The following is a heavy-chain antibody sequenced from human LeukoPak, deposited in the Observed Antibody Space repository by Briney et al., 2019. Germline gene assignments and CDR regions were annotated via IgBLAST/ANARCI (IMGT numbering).Heavy chain of an antibody. J-gene: IGHJ3*02. CDR1: GFTFSSYS. CDR3: AKDIMVRGFYDGFDI. Sequence: GGSLRLSCAASGFTFSSYSMNWVRQAPGKGLEWVSGISWNSGSIGYADSVKGRFTISRDSAKNSLYLQMNSLRAEDMALYYCAKDIMVRGFYDGFDIWGQGTMVTVSS. CDR2: ISWNSGSI. V-gene: IGHV3-9*03. D-gene: IGHD3-10*01.